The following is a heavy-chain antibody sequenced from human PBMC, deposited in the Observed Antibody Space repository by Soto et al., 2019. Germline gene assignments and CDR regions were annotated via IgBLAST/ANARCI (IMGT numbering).Heavy chain of an antibody. Sequence: EVQLVESGGGLVQPGGSLRLSCAASGFTVSSNYMSWVRQAPGKGLEWVSVIYSGGSTYYADSVKGRFTISRDNSKNTLYLQMNSLRAEDTAVYYCASLRSDFGDYFFDHWGQGTLVTVSS. V-gene: IGHV3-66*01. CDR3: ASLRSDFGDYFFDH. D-gene: IGHD4-17*01. J-gene: IGHJ4*02. CDR1: GFTVSSNY. CDR2: IYSGGST.